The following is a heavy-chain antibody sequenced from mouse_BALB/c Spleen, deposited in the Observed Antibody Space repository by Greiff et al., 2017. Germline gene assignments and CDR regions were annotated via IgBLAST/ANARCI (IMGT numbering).Heavy chain of an antibody. CDR3: TRDRDY. Sequence: EVKVVESGGGLVKPGGSLKLSCAASGFTFSSYTMSWFRQTPEKRLEWVATISSGGSYTYYPDSVKGRFTISRDNAKNTLYLQMSSLKSEDTAMYYCTRDRDYWGQGTTLTVSS. J-gene: IGHJ2*01. CDR2: ISSGGSYT. CDR1: GFTFSSYT. V-gene: IGHV5-6-4*01.